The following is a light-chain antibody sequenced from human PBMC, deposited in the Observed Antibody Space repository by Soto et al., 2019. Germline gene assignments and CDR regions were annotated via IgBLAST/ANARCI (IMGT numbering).Light chain of an antibody. J-gene: IGKJ5*01. CDR2: DAS. CDR3: QQYDNLPPFT. Sequence: DLQVTKSPSTLSASVGGSVTITCQASQNINNYLNWYQQKPGRAPKLLIYDASNLETGVPSRFSGSGSGTDFTFTISSLQPEDIATYYCQQYDNLPPFTFGQGTRLEIK. CDR1: QNINNY. V-gene: IGKV1-33*01.